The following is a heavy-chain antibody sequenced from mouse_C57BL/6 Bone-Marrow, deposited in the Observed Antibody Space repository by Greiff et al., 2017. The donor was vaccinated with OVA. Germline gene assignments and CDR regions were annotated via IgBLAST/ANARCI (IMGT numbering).Heavy chain of an antibody. Sequence: EVQLVESGGGLVKPGGSLKLSCAASGFTFSDYGMHWVRQAPEKGLEWVAYISSGSSTIYYADTVKGRFTISRDNAKNTLFLQMTSLRSEDTAMYYCATAYYSNLAWFAYWGQGTLVTVSA. D-gene: IGHD2-5*01. CDR3: ATAYYSNLAWFAY. CDR1: GFTFSDYG. V-gene: IGHV5-17*01. CDR2: ISSGSSTI. J-gene: IGHJ3*01.